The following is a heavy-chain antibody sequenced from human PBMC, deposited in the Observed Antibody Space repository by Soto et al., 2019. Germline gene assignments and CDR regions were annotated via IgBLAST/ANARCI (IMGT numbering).Heavy chain of an antibody. CDR1: GFTFSSYG. V-gene: IGHV3-33*01. Sequence: PGGSLRLSCAASGFTFSSYGMHWVRQAPGKGLEWVAVIWYDGSNKYYADSVKGRFTISRDNSKNKLYLQMNSLRAEDTAVYYCASLIAAAAGKNYFDYWGQGTLLTVSS. CDR2: IWYDGSNK. J-gene: IGHJ4*02. CDR3: ASLIAAAAGKNYFDY. D-gene: IGHD6-13*01.